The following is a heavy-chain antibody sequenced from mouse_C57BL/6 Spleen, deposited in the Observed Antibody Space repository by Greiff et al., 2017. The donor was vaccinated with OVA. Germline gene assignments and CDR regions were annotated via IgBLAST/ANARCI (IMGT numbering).Heavy chain of an antibody. Sequence: VQGVESGPGLVAPSQSLSITCTVSGFSLTSYGVSWVRQPPGKGLEWLGVIWGDGSTNYHSALISRLSISKDNSKSQVFLKLNSLQTDDPATYYCAKLGYYGSSSLDFDVWGTGTTVTVSS. CDR1: GFSLTSYG. CDR3: AKLGYYGSSSLDFDV. J-gene: IGHJ1*03. V-gene: IGHV2-3*01. CDR2: IWGDGST. D-gene: IGHD1-1*01.